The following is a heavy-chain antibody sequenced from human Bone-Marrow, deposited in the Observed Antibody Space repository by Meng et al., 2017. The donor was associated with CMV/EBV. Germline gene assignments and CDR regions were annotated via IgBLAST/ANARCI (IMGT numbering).Heavy chain of an antibody. J-gene: IGHJ6*02. CDR1: GFTFSSYS. CDR3: ASSRSGSYYGMDV. V-gene: IGHV3-21*01. D-gene: IGHD1-26*01. Sequence: GESLKISCAASGFTFSSYSMNWVRQAPGKGLEWVSSISSSGSYIYYADSVKGRFTISRDNAKNSLYLQMNSLRAEDTAVYYCASSRSGSYYGMDVWGQGTTVTVSS. CDR2: ISSSGSYI.